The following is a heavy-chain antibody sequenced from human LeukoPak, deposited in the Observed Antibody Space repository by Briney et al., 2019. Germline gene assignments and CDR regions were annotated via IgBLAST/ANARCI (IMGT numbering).Heavy chain of an antibody. CDR3: ARVGNVDTAVAPYYYGMDV. J-gene: IGHJ6*02. Sequence: GGSLRLSCAASGFTFSSYAMHWFRQAPGKGLEYVSAISSNGGSTSYANSVKGRFTISRDNSKNTLYLQMGSLRAEDMAVYYCARVGNVDTAVAPYYYGMDVWGQGTTVTGSS. V-gene: IGHV3-64*01. D-gene: IGHD5-18*01. CDR1: GFTFSSYA. CDR2: ISSNGGST.